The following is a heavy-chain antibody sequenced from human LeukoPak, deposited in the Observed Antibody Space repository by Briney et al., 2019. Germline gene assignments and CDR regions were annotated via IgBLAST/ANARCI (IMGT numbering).Heavy chain of an antibody. CDR2: IYSGGST. J-gene: IGHJ6*02. CDR3: ARRLELHYYYGMDV. Sequence: GGSLRLSCAASGFTVSSNYMSWVRQAPGKGLGWVSVIYSGGSTYYADSVKGRFTISRDNSKNTLYLQMNSLRAEDTAVYYCARRLELHYYYGMDVWGQGTTVTVSS. D-gene: IGHD1-7*01. V-gene: IGHV3-53*01. CDR1: GFTVSSNY.